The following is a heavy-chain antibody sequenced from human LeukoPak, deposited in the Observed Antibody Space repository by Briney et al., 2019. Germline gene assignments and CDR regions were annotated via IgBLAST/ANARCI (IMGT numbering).Heavy chain of an antibody. V-gene: IGHV4-34*01. Sequence: PSEPLSLTCAVYGGSFSGYYWSWIRQPPGKGLEWIGEINHSGSTNYNPSLKSRVTISVDTSKNQFSLKLSSVTAADTAVYYCARDPDYGDYVRFWPDTYYYYGMDVWGQGTAVTVSS. J-gene: IGHJ6*02. CDR2: INHSGST. D-gene: IGHD4-17*01. CDR1: GGSFSGYY. CDR3: ARDPDYGDYVRFWPDTYYYYGMDV.